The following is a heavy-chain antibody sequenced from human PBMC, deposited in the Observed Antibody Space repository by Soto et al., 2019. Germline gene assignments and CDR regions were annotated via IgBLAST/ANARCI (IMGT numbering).Heavy chain of an antibody. V-gene: IGHV5-51*01. CDR1: GYSFTSYW. D-gene: IGHD3-10*02. J-gene: IGHJ3*02. CDR2: IYPGESDT. Sequence: GESLKISCKGSGYSFTSYWIGWVRQMPGKSLEWMGIIYPGESDTRYSPSFQGQVTISADKSISTAYLQWSRLKASDTAMYYCARRGTYYYVLMSPPHDSIHIWGKAPMLTLSS. CDR3: ARRGTYYYVLMSPPHDSIHI.